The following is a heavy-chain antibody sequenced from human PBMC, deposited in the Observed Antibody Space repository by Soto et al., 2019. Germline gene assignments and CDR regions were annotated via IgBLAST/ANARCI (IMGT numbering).Heavy chain of an antibody. J-gene: IGHJ3*01. Sequence: EVQLVESGGGLVNPGGSLRLSCAASGITFTYAWMTWVRQAPGRGLEWVGRVKSEAGGGTIDYAAPVKVRFTISRDDSRSMLFLQMNSLKSEDTAVYYFAHIGDLPPKEVVSTWGQGQVVTFSS. D-gene: IGHD2-21*01. CDR3: AHIGDLPPKEVVST. CDR1: GITFTYAW. V-gene: IGHV3-15*01. CDR2: VKSEAGGGTI.